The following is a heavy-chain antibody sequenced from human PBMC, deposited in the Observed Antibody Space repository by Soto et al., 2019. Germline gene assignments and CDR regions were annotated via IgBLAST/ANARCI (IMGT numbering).Heavy chain of an antibody. Sequence: EVQLVESEGGLVLPGGSLRLSCVGSAFSLKTYWMAWVRQAPGKRLECVANIRQYGDETFYVDSVKGRFTISRDNANNSVYLQMDNLRAEDTGVYYWATGGSGTYYLGPLDYWGQGIMVIVSS. V-gene: IGHV3-7*01. CDR2: IRQYGDET. J-gene: IGHJ4*02. CDR1: AFSLKTYW. D-gene: IGHD3-10*01. CDR3: ATGGSGTYYLGPLDY.